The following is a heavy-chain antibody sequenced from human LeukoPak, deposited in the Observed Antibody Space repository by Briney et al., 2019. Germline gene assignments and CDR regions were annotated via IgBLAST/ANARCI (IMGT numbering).Heavy chain of an antibody. CDR3: ARLLGAFDI. J-gene: IGHJ3*02. Sequence: PSETLSLTCTVSGGSISGDYWSWIRQPPGKGLEWIGYIYYSGSTNYNPSLKSRVTISVDMSKNQFSLKLSSVTAADTAMYYCARLLGAFDIWGQGTMVTVSS. CDR2: IYYSGST. CDR1: GGSISGDY. D-gene: IGHD2-15*01. V-gene: IGHV4-59*01.